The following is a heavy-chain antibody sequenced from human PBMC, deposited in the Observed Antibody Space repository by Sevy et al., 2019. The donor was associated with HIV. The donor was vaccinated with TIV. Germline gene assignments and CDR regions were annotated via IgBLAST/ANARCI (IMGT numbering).Heavy chain of an antibody. Sequence: GSLRLSCAVSGFNFNIYSMSWVRQAPGKGLEWVSTLSFGCGKINYAHSVKGRFIISRDDSKNTLYLQMNSLRAEDTAVYFCAREGCTRPHDYWGQGTLVTVSS. CDR3: AREGCTRPHDY. V-gene: IGHV3-23*01. CDR1: GFNFNIYS. D-gene: IGHD2-8*01. CDR2: LSFGCGKI. J-gene: IGHJ4*02.